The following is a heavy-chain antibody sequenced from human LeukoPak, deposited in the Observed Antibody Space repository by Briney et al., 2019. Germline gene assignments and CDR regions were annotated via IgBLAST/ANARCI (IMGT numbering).Heavy chain of an antibody. Sequence: GESLRLSSAASGFTLSSYWMSWVRQPPGKGLEWVANIKQDGSEKYYVDSVKGRFTISRDNAKNSLYLQMNSLRAEDTAVYYCARTAINIVVVPAAIYFDYWGQGTLVTVSS. CDR2: IKQDGSEK. J-gene: IGHJ4*02. D-gene: IGHD2-2*01. CDR3: ARTAINIVVVPAAIYFDY. V-gene: IGHV3-7*01. CDR1: GFTLSSYW.